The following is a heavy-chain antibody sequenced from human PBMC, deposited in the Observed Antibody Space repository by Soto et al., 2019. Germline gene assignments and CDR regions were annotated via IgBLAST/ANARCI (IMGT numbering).Heavy chain of an antibody. V-gene: IGHV3-15*01. D-gene: IGHD3-22*01. CDR3: TTLPPFDSNGYHYPTRDY. CDR1: GFTFRSYA. Sequence: GGSLRLSCAVSGFTFRSYAMSWVRQAPGKGLEWVSRIKSKADGETTDYAAPVKGRFSISRDDSESTLYLEMISLRSEDTAVYYCTTLPPFDSNGYHYPTRDYWGHGTLVTVSS. CDR2: IKSKADGETT. J-gene: IGHJ4*01.